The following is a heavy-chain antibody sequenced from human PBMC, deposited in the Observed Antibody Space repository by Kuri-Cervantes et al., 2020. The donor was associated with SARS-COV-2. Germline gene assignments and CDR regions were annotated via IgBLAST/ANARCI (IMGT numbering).Heavy chain of an antibody. J-gene: IGHJ3*02. CDR3: ARAGSLLLWFGEQGFDI. D-gene: IGHD3-10*01. Sequence: SLKISCAASGFTFDDYAMHWVRQAPGKGLEWVSGISWNSGSIGYADSVKGRFTISRDNAKNSLYLQMNSLRAEDTAVYYCARAGSLLLWFGEQGFDIWGQGTMVTVSS. V-gene: IGHV3-9*01. CDR2: ISWNSGSI. CDR1: GFTFDDYA.